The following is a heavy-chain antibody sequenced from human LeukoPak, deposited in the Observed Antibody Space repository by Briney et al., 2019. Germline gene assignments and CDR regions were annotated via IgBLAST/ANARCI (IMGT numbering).Heavy chain of an antibody. CDR1: GFTVSSNY. CDR2: IYSGGST. CDR3: AEGTTVTDAYYYYGMDV. Sequence: GGSLRLSCAASGFTVSSNYMSWVRQAPGKGLEWVSDIYSGGSTYYADSVKGRFTISRDNSKNTLYLQMNSLRAEDTAVYYCAEGTTVTDAYYYYGMDVWGQGTTVTVSS. V-gene: IGHV3-66*01. J-gene: IGHJ6*02. D-gene: IGHD4-17*01.